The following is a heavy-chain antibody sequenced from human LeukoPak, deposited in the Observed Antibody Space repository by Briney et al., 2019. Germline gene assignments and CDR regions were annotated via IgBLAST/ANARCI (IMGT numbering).Heavy chain of an antibody. Sequence: GGSLRLSCVASGFTFSNYAMSWVRQAPGKGLEWVSAITGSGTNRYYADSLKGRYTTSRDNSKNTVFLQMNSLRHEDTAIYYCVIWGDYDVLTGYYVPGYWGQGTLVTVAS. J-gene: IGHJ4*02. CDR3: VIWGDYDVLTGYYVPGY. D-gene: IGHD3-9*01. CDR1: GFTFSNYA. CDR2: ITGSGTNR. V-gene: IGHV3-23*01.